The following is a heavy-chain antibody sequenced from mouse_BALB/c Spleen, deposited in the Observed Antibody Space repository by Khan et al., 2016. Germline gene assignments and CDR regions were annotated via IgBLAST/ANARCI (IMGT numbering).Heavy chain of an antibody. D-gene: IGHD1-3*01. CDR1: GFSLTSYG. CDR2: IWAGGST. Sequence: VQLQESGPGLVAPSQSLSITCTVSGFSLTSYGVHWVRQPPGQGLEWLGVIWAGGSTTYNSALMSRLSISKDNSKSQVFLKMNSLKTDDTAVYYCARLEDIWGQGTTLTVSS. J-gene: IGHJ2*01. V-gene: IGHV2-9*02. CDR3: ARLEDI.